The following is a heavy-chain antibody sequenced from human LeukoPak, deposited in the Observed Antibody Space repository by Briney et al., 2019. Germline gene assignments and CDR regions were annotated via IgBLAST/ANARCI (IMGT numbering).Heavy chain of an antibody. CDR2: ISGSSSSSDGGAI. V-gene: IGHV3-48*04. D-gene: IGHD3-16*01. CDR3: AKNGGPHGMDV. Sequence: GGSLRLSCTASGFTFSTYSMNWVRQAPGRGLEWVSYISGSSSSSDGGAIQYADSVKGRFSISRDNAKNSLHLQMNSLRVEDTAVYYCAKNGGPHGMDVWGLGTTVTVSS. J-gene: IGHJ6*02. CDR1: GFTFSTYS.